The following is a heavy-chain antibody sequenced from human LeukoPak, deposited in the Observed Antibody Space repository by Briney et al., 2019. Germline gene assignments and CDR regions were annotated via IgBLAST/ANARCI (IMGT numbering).Heavy chain of an antibody. J-gene: IGHJ6*03. D-gene: IGHD1-26*01. CDR2: IDSAASSI. V-gene: IGHV3-48*03. CDR1: GFTFGIYE. Sequence: GSLRLSCAASGFTFGIYEFNWVRQAPGEGLEWLSYIDSAASSIHYADSVKGRFTISRDNGKNSLYLQMNSLRAEDTAVYYCARGVGLAYNFYHMDVWGKGTTVSISS. CDR3: ARGVGLAYNFYHMDV.